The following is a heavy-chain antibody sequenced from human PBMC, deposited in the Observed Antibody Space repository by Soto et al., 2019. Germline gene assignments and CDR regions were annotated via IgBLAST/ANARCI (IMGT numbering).Heavy chain of an antibody. CDR3: ARDPVAGTDFEY. J-gene: IGHJ4*02. CDR2: INAYNGNT. Sequence: QVQLVQSGAEVKKPGASVQVSCTASGYTFTSYGISWVRQAPGQGLEWMGWINAYNGNTNYEQKLQGRGTMTTDTSTSTAYMALRSLRSDDTAVYYCARDPVAGTDFEYWGQGALVTVS. CDR1: GYTFTSYG. V-gene: IGHV1-18*01. D-gene: IGHD6-19*01.